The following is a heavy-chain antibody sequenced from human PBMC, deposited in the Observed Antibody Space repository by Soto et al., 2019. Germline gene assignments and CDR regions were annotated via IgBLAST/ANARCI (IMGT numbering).Heavy chain of an antibody. Sequence: SETLSLTCTDSGGSISSYYWSWIRQPAGKGLEWIGRIYTSGSTNYNPSLKSRVTMSVDTSKNQFSLKLSSVTAADTTVYYCASLPPRCSGGSCLDYWGQGTLVTVSS. CDR3: ASLPPRCSGGSCLDY. J-gene: IGHJ4*02. CDR2: IYTSGST. CDR1: GGSISSYY. D-gene: IGHD2-15*01. V-gene: IGHV4-4*07.